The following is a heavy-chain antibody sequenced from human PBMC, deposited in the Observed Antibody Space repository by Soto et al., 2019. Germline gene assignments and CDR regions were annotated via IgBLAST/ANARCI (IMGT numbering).Heavy chain of an antibody. V-gene: IGHV3-48*02. Sequence: GGSLRLSCAASGVTFSSYSMNWVRQAPGNGLEWVSYINCSSSTIYYADSLKGRFTISRDNAKNSLYLQMNSLRDEDTAVYYCARDPWGSADAFDIWGQGTMVTVSS. CDR1: GVTFSSYS. D-gene: IGHD7-27*01. CDR2: INCSSSTI. CDR3: ARDPWGSADAFDI. J-gene: IGHJ3*02.